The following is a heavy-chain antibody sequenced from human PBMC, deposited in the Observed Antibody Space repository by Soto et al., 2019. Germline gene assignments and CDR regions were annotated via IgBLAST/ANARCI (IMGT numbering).Heavy chain of an antibody. Sequence: ASVKVSCKASGYTFTSYGITWVRQAPGQGLEWMGWISAYNGNTNYAQKLQSRVTMTTDPSTNTAYMELRSLRSDDTAVYYCARDRTSRDYGDYELSYWGQGTLVTVYS. CDR3: ARDRTSRDYGDYELSY. CDR1: GYTFTSYG. J-gene: IGHJ4*02. V-gene: IGHV1-18*01. CDR2: ISAYNGNT. D-gene: IGHD4-17*01.